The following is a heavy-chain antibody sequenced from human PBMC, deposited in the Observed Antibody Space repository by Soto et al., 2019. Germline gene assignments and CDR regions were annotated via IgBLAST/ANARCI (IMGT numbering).Heavy chain of an antibody. CDR2: ISAGGDRT. Sequence: EVQVSEYGGGLVQPGGSLRLYCATSGFTFSHYPMNWVRQAPGKGLEWVSGISAGGDRTYYADSVKGRFTIFRDNSKNSVSLQMNSLRVEDTAVYYCARRVWGQGTLVTVSS. CDR3: ARRV. V-gene: IGHV3-23*01. J-gene: IGHJ4*02. CDR1: GFTFSHYP.